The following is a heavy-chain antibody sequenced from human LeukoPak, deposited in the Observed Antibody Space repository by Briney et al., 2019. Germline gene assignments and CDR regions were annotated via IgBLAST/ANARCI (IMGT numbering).Heavy chain of an antibody. Sequence: SETLSLTCAVYGGSFSGYYWSWIRQPPGKGLEWIGEINHSGSTNYNPSLKSRVTISVDTPKNQFSLKLSSVTAADTAVYYCARVSIAHYYDSSGEDYWGQGTLVTVSS. D-gene: IGHD3-22*01. CDR1: GGSFSGYY. CDR2: INHSGST. CDR3: ARVSIAHYYDSSGEDY. V-gene: IGHV4-34*01. J-gene: IGHJ4*02.